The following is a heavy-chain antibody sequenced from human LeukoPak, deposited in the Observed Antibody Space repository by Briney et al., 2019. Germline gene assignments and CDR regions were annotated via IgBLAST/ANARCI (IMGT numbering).Heavy chain of an antibody. D-gene: IGHD6-19*01. J-gene: IGHJ3*02. V-gene: IGHV3-20*01. CDR3: ARDDSSGWYLHAFDI. CDR2: INWNGGST. Sequence: PGGSLRLSCAASGFTFSRNAMAWVRQAPGKGLEWVSGINWNGGSTGYADSVKGRFTISRDNAKNSLYLQMNSLRAEDTALYHCARDDSSGWYLHAFDIWGQGTMVTVSS. CDR1: GFTFSRNA.